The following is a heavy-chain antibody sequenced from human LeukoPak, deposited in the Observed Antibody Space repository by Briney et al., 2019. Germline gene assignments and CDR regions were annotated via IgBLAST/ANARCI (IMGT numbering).Heavy chain of an antibody. CDR1: GFTVSSNY. D-gene: IGHD1-26*01. V-gene: IGHV3-53*01. J-gene: IGHJ4*02. Sequence: QAGGSLRPSCAASGFTVSSNYMSWVRQAPGKGLEWVSVIYSGGSTYYADSVKGRFTISRDNSKNTLYLQMNSLRAEDTAVYYCARKGSGSYLDYWGQGTLVTVSS. CDR3: ARKGSGSYLDY. CDR2: IYSGGST.